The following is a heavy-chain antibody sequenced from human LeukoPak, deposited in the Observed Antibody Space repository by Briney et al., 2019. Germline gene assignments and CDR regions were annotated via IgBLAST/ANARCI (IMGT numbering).Heavy chain of an antibody. D-gene: IGHD3-22*01. CDR1: GGSVSSGSYY. Sequence: PSETLSLTCTVSGGSVSSGSYYWSWIRQPPGKGLEWIGYIYYSGSTKYNPSLKSRVTISVDTSKNQFSLKLSSVTAADTAVYYCARQGGNDSSGYYPDYWGQGTLVTVSS. CDR3: ARQGGNDSSGYYPDY. V-gene: IGHV4-61*01. J-gene: IGHJ4*02. CDR2: IYYSGST.